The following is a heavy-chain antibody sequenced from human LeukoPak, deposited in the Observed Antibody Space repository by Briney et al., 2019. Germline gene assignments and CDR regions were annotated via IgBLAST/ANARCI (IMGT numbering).Heavy chain of an antibody. D-gene: IGHD3-10*01. J-gene: IGHJ3*02. CDR3: AGIKPGSGFDI. Sequence: GGSLRLSCAASGFTFRNYWMSWVRQAPGKGLEWVANIKEDGRDKYYVDSVKGRFTISRDNAKNSLYLQMNSLRAEDTAIYYCAGIKPGSGFDIWGQGTMVTVSS. CDR1: GFTFRNYW. CDR2: IKEDGRDK. V-gene: IGHV3-7*01.